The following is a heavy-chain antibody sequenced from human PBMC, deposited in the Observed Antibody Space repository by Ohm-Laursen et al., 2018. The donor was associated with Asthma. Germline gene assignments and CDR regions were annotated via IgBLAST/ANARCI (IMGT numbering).Heavy chain of an antibody. D-gene: IGHD5-12*01. CDR2: ISYDGSNK. CDR1: GFTFSSYG. CDR3: ARDQGHKEVATPQNHYYYGMDV. Sequence: SLRLSCAASGFTFSSYGMHWVRQAPGKGLEWVAVISYDGSNKYYADSVKGRFTISRDNSKNTLYLQMNGLRAEDTALYYCARDQGHKEVATPQNHYYYGMDVWGQGTTVTVSS. V-gene: IGHV3-30*03. J-gene: IGHJ6*02.